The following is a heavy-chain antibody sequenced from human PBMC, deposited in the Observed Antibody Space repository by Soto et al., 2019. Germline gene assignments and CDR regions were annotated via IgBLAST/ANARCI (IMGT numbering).Heavy chain of an antibody. CDR2: IYYSGST. CDR1: GGSIRSGDYY. J-gene: IGHJ5*02. D-gene: IGHD6-13*01. CDR3: ARERPDGSRLDP. V-gene: IGHV4-30-4*01. Sequence: QVQLQESGPGLVKPSQTLSLTCTVSGGSIRSGDYYWSWIRQPPGKGLEWIGYIYYSGSTYYNPSLKSRVTISVDSSKNHFSLKLSSVTAADTAVNYCARERPDGSRLDPWGQRTLVTVSS.